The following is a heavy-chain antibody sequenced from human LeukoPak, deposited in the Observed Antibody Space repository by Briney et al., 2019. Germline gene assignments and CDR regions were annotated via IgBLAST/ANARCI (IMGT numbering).Heavy chain of an antibody. CDR1: GGSFSGYY. CDR3: ARTAYGGNSGSDY. V-gene: IGHV4-34*01. Sequence: PSETLSLTCAVYGGSFSGYYWSWIRQPPGNRLEWIGEINHSGSTNYNPSLKSRVTISVDTPKNQFSLKLSSVTAADTAVYYCARTAYGGNSGSDYWGQGTLVTVSS. CDR2: INHSGST. J-gene: IGHJ4*02. D-gene: IGHD4-23*01.